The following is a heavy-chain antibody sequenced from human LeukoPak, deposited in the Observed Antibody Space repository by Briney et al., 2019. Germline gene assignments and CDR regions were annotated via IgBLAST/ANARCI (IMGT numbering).Heavy chain of an antibody. CDR3: AKVMKGSKRLTMIRGVIIKTAGLYYMDV. J-gene: IGHJ6*03. CDR1: GFTLSSYA. V-gene: IGHV3-23*01. D-gene: IGHD3-10*01. CDR2: ISASGGST. Sequence: GGSLRLSCAASGFTLSSYAMSWVRQAPGKGLEWVSSISASGGSTNYADSVKGRFTISRDNSKNTAYLQMNSLRAEDTAVYYCAKVMKGSKRLTMIRGVIIKTAGLYYMDVWGKGTTLTVSS.